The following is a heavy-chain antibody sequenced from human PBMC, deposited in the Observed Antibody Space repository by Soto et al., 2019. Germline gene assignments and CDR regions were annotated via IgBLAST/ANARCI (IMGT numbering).Heavy chain of an antibody. CDR3: AKDKLHLGYCSSTSCYAGQFDY. V-gene: IGHV3-9*01. Sequence: GGSLRLSCAASGFTFDDYAMHWVRQAPGKGLEWVSGISWNSGSIGYADSVKGRFTISRDNAKNSLYLQMNSLRAEDTALYYCAKDKLHLGYCSSTSCYAGQFDYWGQGTLVTVSS. CDR1: GFTFDDYA. CDR2: ISWNSGSI. J-gene: IGHJ4*02. D-gene: IGHD2-2*01.